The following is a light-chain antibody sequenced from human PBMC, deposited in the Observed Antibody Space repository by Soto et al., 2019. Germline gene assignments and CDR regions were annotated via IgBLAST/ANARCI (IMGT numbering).Light chain of an antibody. V-gene: IGKV3-20*01. CDR1: QSISSNY. J-gene: IGKJ3*01. CDR2: GAS. CDR3: QQYGSSRFT. Sequence: EIVLTQSPGTLSLSPGERATLSCRASQSISSNYLAWYQQKPGQAPRLLVYGASSRATGIPDRFSGSGSGTDFTLTINRLEPEDFAVYYCQQYGSSRFTFGPGTKVDFK.